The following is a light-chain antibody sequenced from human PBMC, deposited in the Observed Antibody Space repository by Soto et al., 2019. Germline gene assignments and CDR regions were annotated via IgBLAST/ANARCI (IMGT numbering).Light chain of an antibody. CDR1: SSDVGGYNF. CDR2: EVS. Sequence: QSVLTQPASVSGSPGQSITISCTGTSSDVGGYNFVSWYQQHPGKAPKLMIYEVSNRPSGVSYRFSGSKSGNTASLTISGLQDEDDADYYCSSYTSSVPLVFGGGTKLTVL. CDR3: SSYTSSVPLV. J-gene: IGLJ2*01. V-gene: IGLV2-14*01.